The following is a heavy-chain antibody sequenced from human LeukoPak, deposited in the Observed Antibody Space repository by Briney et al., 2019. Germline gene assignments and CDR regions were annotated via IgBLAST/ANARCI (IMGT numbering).Heavy chain of an antibody. D-gene: IGHD6-6*01. J-gene: IGHJ4*02. CDR1: GFTFSSYA. CDR3: ARVSSSSGNDY. V-gene: IGHV3-64*01. Sequence: PGGSLRLSCAASGFTFSSYAMHWVRQAPGKGLEYVSGISSNGGSTYYANSVKGRFTISRDNSKNTLYLQMGSLRAEDVAVYYCARVSSSSGNDYWGQGTQVTVSS. CDR2: ISSNGGST.